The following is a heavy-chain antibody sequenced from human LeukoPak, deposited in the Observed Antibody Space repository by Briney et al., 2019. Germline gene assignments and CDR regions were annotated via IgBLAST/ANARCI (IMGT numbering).Heavy chain of an antibody. Sequence: PGGSLRLSCAVSGFTFSNEAMGWVRQLRGGGLEWVSTISPGGGTTYYAESMKGRFTISRDNSKSTLYLEMNSLRVEDTAVYYCTKVRSGSSNWALRVFDYWGQEALVTVSS. V-gene: IGHV3-23*01. J-gene: IGHJ4*02. CDR1: GFTFSNEA. D-gene: IGHD4-11*01. CDR3: TKVRSGSSNWALRVFDY. CDR2: ISPGGGTT.